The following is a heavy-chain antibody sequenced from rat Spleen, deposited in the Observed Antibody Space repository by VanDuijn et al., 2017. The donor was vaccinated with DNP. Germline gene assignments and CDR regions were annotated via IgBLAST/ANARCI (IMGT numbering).Heavy chain of an antibody. CDR1: GFTFSNYD. V-gene: IGHV5-27*01. CDR3: TRGVYYGSSWAFDY. J-gene: IGHJ2*01. D-gene: IGHD1-6*01. Sequence: EVQLVESGGGLVQPGRSLKVSCAASGFTFSNYDMTWVRQAPTKGLEWVAFINPSGGNTYYRDSVKGRFTISRDTAKSSLYLQMNSLKSEDTATYYCTRGVYYGSSWAFDYWGHGVMVTVSS. CDR2: INPSGGNT.